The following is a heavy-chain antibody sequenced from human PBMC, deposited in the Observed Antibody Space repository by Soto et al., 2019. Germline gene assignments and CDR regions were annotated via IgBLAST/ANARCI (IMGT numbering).Heavy chain of an antibody. J-gene: IGHJ4*02. V-gene: IGHV3-23*01. D-gene: IGHD5-12*01. CDR3: AKVGWI. CDR1: GLTFSSHA. CDR2: ISDSGDST. Sequence: EVQLLESGGGSLQPGGSLRLSCAASGLTFSSHAMTWVRQAPGKGLQWVSTISDSGDSTYYADSVKGRFTISRDNSKNTLYLQMNSLRAEDTAVYYCAKVGWIGGQGTLVTVSS.